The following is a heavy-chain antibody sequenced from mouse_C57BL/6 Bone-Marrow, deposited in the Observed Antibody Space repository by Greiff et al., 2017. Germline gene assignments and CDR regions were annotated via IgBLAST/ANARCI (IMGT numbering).Heavy chain of an antibody. J-gene: IGHJ3*01. Sequence: VQLQESGAELARPGASVKLSCKASGYTFTRYGISWVKQRTGQGLEWIGEIYPRSGNTYYNEKFKGKATLTADKSSSAAYMELRSLTSEDSAVYVCARGSHYGSSAWFAYWGQGTLVTGSA. CDR2: IYPRSGNT. CDR1: GYTFTRYG. D-gene: IGHD1-1*01. CDR3: ARGSHYGSSAWFAY. V-gene: IGHV1-81*01.